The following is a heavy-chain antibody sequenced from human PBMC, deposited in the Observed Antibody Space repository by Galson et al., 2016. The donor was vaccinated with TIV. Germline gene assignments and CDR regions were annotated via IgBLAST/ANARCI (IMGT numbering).Heavy chain of an antibody. Sequence: EVKKPGESLKISCKVSGYSFTSNWIAWVRQMPGKGLEWMGIIYAGDSDTRYSPSFQGQVTISADESVSTAYLQWSNLKASDSAMYFCARAPGYTGYSYGYFDSWGRGTLVTVSS. J-gene: IGHJ4*02. D-gene: IGHD5-18*01. CDR3: ARAPGYTGYSYGYFDS. CDR1: GYSFTSNW. V-gene: IGHV5-51*03. CDR2: IYAGDSDT.